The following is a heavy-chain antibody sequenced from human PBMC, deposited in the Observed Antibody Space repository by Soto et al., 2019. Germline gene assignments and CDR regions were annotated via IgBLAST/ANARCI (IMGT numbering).Heavy chain of an antibody. D-gene: IGHD3-9*01. V-gene: IGHV3-73*01. J-gene: IGHJ3*02. CDR2: IRSKANSYAT. Sequence: GGSLRLSCAASGFTFSGSAMHWVRQASGKGLEWVGRIRSKANSYATAYAASVKGRFTISRDDSKNTAYLQMNSLKTEDTAVYYCARGLLYYDILTGPDAFDIWGQGTMVTVSS. CDR3: ARGLLYYDILTGPDAFDI. CDR1: GFTFSGSA.